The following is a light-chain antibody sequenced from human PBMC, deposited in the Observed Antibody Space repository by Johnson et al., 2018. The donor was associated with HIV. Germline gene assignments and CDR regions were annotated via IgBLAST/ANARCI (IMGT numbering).Light chain of an antibody. CDR1: SSNIGNNY. CDR3: GTWDRSLMAFYV. CDR2: ENN. Sequence: QSVLTQPPSVSAAPGQKVTISCSGSSSNIGNNYVSWYQQLPGTAPKLLIYENNKRPPGIPDRFSGSKSDTSATLGITGLQTGDEAVYYCGTWDRSLMAFYVFGTGTKVTVL. J-gene: IGLJ1*01. V-gene: IGLV1-51*02.